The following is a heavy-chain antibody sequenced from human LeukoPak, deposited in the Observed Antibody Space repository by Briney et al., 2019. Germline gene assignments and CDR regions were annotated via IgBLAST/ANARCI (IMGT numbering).Heavy chain of an antibody. J-gene: IGHJ4*02. Sequence: GESLKISCKGSGYSFTSYWIGWVRQMPGKGLEWMGIIYPGDSDTRYSPSFQGQVTISADKSISTAYLQWSSLKASDTAMYYCARHRSVLRATPQDFDYGGRGTLVTVSS. V-gene: IGHV5-51*01. D-gene: IGHD5-12*01. CDR1: GYSFTSYW. CDR3: ARHRSVLRATPQDFDY. CDR2: IYPGDSDT.